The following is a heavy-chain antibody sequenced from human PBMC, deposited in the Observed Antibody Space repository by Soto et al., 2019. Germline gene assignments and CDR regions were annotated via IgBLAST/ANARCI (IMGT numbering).Heavy chain of an antibody. CDR1: GGSVNTAPYH. CDR2: IYYTGST. Sequence: SETLSLTCTVSGGSVNTAPYHWSWIRQSPRNGLEWIGNIYYTGSTNYNPSFESRVAISLDTSNNQFSLRLTSLTAADTAVYFCARDHHSYYDTSGYYPYFDFWGQGTLVTAPQ. V-gene: IGHV4-61*01. D-gene: IGHD3-22*01. CDR3: ARDHHSYYDTSGYYPYFDF. J-gene: IGHJ4*02.